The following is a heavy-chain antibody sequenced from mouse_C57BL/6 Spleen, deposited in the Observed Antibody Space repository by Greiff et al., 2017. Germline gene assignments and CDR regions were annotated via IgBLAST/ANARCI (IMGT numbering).Heavy chain of an antibody. CDR2: IYPRSGNT. Sequence: QVQLQQSGAELARPGASVKLSCKASGYTFTSYGISWVKQRTGQGLEWIGEIYPRSGNTYYNEKFKGKATLTADKSSSTAYMELRSLTSEDSAVXFCARGGWYYGENYFDDWGQGTTLTVSS. D-gene: IGHD1-1*01. CDR3: ARGGWYYGENYFDD. J-gene: IGHJ2*01. CDR1: GYTFTSYG. V-gene: IGHV1-81*01.